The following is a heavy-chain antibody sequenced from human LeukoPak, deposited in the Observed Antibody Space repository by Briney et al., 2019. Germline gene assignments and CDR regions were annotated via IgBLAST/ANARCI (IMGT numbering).Heavy chain of an antibody. CDR2: IYYSGST. CDR3: ARYIVSYPHDAFDI. CDR1: GGSISSYY. D-gene: IGHD1-26*01. V-gene: IGHV4-59*01. Sequence: PSETLSLTCTVSGGSISSYYWSWIRQPPGQGLEWIGYIYYSGSTSYNPSPKSRVTISVDTSKKQFSLKLSSVTAADTAFYYCARYIVSYPHDAFDIWGQGTMVSVSS. J-gene: IGHJ3*02.